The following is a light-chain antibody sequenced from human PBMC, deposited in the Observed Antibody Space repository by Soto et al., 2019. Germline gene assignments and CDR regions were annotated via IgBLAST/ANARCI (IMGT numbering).Light chain of an antibody. CDR1: ETISHY. V-gene: IGKV1-39*01. CDR3: QQSYSTSPIT. J-gene: IGKJ5*01. Sequence: IHMTQSPSSLSASVGDRVTLTCRASETISHYLNWYQQKPGKAPKLLIYGASKLQSGVPSRFSASGSGTDFTLTIASLQAEDFATYYCQQSYSTSPITFGQGTRLEI. CDR2: GAS.